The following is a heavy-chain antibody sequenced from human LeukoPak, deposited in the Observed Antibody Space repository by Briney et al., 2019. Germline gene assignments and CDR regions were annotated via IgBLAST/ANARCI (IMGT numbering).Heavy chain of an antibody. J-gene: IGHJ4*02. CDR2: IYHSGST. CDR1: GGSISSSNW. Sequence: PSETLSLTCAVSGGSISSSNWWSWVRQPPGKGLEWIGEIYHSGSTNYNLSLKSRVAISVDKSKNQFSLKLSSVTAADTAVYYCASGVKVGSSWDFDYWGQGTLVTVSS. CDR3: ASGVKVGSSWDFDY. D-gene: IGHD6-13*01. V-gene: IGHV4-4*02.